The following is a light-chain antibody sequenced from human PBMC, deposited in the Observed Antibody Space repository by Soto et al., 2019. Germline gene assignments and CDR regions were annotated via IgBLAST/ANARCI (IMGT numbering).Light chain of an antibody. J-gene: IGKJ1*01. V-gene: IGKV3-11*01. CDR2: DVS. CDR3: QQRYNWPRT. Sequence: DIVLTQSPAILSLSPGERATLSCRASEDVGNSLAWYQQRPGQSPRLLIYDVSNRATGIPSRFSGSGSGADFTLTISSLEPDDFAVYYCQQRYNWPRTFSQGTKV. CDR1: EDVGNS.